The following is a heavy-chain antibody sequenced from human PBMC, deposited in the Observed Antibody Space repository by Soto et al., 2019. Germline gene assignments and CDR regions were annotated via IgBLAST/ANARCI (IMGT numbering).Heavy chain of an antibody. J-gene: IGHJ4*02. CDR3: AKAMYAIGYFDY. CDR2: ISGSGGST. D-gene: IGHD2-8*01. V-gene: IGHV3-23*01. CDR1: GFTFSSYA. Sequence: GGSLRLSCAAPGFTFSSYAMSWVRQAPGKGLEWVSAISGSGGSTYYADSVKGRFTISRDNSKNTLYLQMNSLRAEDTAVYYCAKAMYAIGYFDYWGQGTLVTVSS.